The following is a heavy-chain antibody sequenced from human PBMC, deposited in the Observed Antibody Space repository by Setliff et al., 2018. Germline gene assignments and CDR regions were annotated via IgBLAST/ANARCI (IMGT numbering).Heavy chain of an antibody. CDR2: IYHSGST. CDR1: GYFISSGYY. J-gene: IGHJ4*02. D-gene: IGHD3-3*01. Sequence: SETLSLTCAVSGYFISSGYYWGWIRQPPGKGLEWIGSIYHSGSTYYNPSLKSRVTISVDTSKKQFSLKLSSVTAADTAVYYCARRTEYYNFWSGYYDYWGQGALVTVS. V-gene: IGHV4-38-2*01. CDR3: ARRTEYYNFWSGYYDY.